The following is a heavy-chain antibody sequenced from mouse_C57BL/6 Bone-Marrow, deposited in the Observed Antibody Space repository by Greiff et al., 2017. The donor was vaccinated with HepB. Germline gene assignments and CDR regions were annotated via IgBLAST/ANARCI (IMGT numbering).Heavy chain of an antibody. Sequence: EVMLVESGGGLVKPGGSLKLSCAASGFTFSSYAMSWVRQTPEKRLEWVATISDGGSYTYYPDNVKGRFPISRDNAKNNLYLQMSHLKSEDTAMYYCARDQGYYGSSSLYWYFDVWGTGTTVTVSS. J-gene: IGHJ1*03. CDR2: ISDGGSYT. V-gene: IGHV5-4*01. D-gene: IGHD1-1*01. CDR3: ARDQGYYGSSSLYWYFDV. CDR1: GFTFSSYA.